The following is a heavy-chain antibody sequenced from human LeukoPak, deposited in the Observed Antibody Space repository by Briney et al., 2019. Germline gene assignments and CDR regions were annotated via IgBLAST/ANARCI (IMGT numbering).Heavy chain of an antibody. CDR1: GGSISSGSYY. Sequence: SQTLSLTCTVSGGSISSGSYYWSWIRQPAGKGLEWIGRIYTSGSTNYNPSLKSRVTISVDTSKNQFSLKLSSVTAADTAVYYCARDGGTAMVSLLDYWGQGTLVTVSS. CDR3: ARDGGTAMVSLLDY. V-gene: IGHV4-61*02. CDR2: IYTSGST. J-gene: IGHJ4*02. D-gene: IGHD5-18*01.